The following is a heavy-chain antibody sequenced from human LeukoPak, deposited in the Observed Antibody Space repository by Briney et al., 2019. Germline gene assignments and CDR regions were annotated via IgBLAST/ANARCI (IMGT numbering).Heavy chain of an antibody. D-gene: IGHD1-26*01. Sequence: PGASLRLSCAASGFTFSSYAMSWVRQAPGKGLEWVSAISGSGGSTYYADSVKGRFTISRDNSKNTLYLQMNSLRAEDTAVYYCAKAVGDSESYAFKNFDYWGQGTLVTVSS. J-gene: IGHJ4*02. CDR1: GFTFSSYA. V-gene: IGHV3-23*01. CDR2: ISGSGGST. CDR3: AKAVGDSESYAFKNFDY.